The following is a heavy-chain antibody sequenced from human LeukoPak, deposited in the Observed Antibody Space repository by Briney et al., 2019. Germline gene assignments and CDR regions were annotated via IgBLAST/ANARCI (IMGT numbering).Heavy chain of an antibody. Sequence: PSETLSLTCTVSGGSISSYSWSWIRQPPGKGLEYIGYIYYSGSTNYNPSLKSRVTISIDTSKNQFSLKLSSVTAADTAVYYCARAEGLDFDYWGQGTLVTVSS. J-gene: IGHJ4*02. V-gene: IGHV4-59*01. CDR3: ARAEGLDFDY. CDR1: GGSISSYS. CDR2: IYYSGST.